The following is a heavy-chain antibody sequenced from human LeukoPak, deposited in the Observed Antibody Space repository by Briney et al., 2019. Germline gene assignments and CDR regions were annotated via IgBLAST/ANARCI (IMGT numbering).Heavy chain of an antibody. J-gene: IGHJ4*02. Sequence: GGSLRLSCAASGFTFSNAWMSWVRQAPGKGLEWVGRIKSKTDGGTTDYAAPVKGRFTISRDDSKNTLYLRMNSLKTEDTAVYYCTTDNLGLSNYFRARPPSGWGQGTLVTVSS. CDR2: IKSKTDGGTT. V-gene: IGHV3-15*01. D-gene: IGHD4-11*01. CDR3: TTDNLGLSNYFRARPPSG. CDR1: GFTFSNAW.